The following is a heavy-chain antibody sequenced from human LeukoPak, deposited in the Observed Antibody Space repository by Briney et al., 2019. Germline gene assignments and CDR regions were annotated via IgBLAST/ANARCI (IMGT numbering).Heavy chain of an antibody. D-gene: IGHD4-17*01. CDR2: IWYDGSNK. CDR3: ARDRNTYGDHHYFDY. Sequence: GKSLRLSCATSGFSFRSYAMHWVRQAPGKGLEWVAVIWYDGSNKYYADSVKGRFTIARDNSKNTLYLQMNSLRAEDTAVYYCARDRNTYGDHHYFDYWGQGTLVTVSS. V-gene: IGHV3-33*01. J-gene: IGHJ4*02. CDR1: GFSFRSYA.